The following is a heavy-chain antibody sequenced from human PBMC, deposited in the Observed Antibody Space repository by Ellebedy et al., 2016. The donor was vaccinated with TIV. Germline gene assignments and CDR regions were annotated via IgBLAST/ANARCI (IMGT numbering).Heavy chain of an antibody. CDR3: ARGIRYYYDSGGHRRDYYYGMDV. CDR1: GYTFTTYD. D-gene: IGHD3-22*01. J-gene: IGHJ6*02. Sequence: ASVKVSCXASGYTFTTYDINWVRQATGQGLEWMGWMNPNSGNTGYAQKFQGRVTMTRNTSISTAYMELSSLSSEDTAVYFCARGIRYYYDSGGHRRDYYYGMDVWGQGTTVTVSS. V-gene: IGHV1-8*01. CDR2: MNPNSGNT.